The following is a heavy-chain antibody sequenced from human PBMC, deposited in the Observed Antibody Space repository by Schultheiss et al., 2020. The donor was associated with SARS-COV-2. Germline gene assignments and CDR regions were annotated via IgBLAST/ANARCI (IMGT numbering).Heavy chain of an antibody. CDR1: GFTFSSYG. Sequence: GGSLRLSCAASGFTFSSYGMHWVRQAPGKGLEWVAVIWYDGSNKYYADSVKGRFTISRDNAKNSLYLQMNSLRAEDTAVYYCARGADSSGYYPNYYYYGMDVWGQGTTVTVSS. V-gene: IGHV3-33*01. D-gene: IGHD3-22*01. J-gene: IGHJ6*02. CDR2: IWYDGSNK. CDR3: ARGADSSGYYPNYYYYGMDV.